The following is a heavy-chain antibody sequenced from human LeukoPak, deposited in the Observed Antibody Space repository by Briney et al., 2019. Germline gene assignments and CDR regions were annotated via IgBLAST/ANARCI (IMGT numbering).Heavy chain of an antibody. Sequence: SETLSLTCTVSGGSISSYYWSWIRQPAGKGLEWIGRIYTSGSTNYNPSLKSRVTMSIETSKNQFSLKLSSVTAADTAVYYCARDGWFGELLDYWGQGTLVFVSS. CDR1: GGSISSYY. CDR2: IYTSGST. D-gene: IGHD3-10*01. J-gene: IGHJ4*02. V-gene: IGHV4-4*07. CDR3: ARDGWFGELLDY.